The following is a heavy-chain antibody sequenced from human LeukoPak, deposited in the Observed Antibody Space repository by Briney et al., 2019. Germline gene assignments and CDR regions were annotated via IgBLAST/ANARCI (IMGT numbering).Heavy chain of an antibody. D-gene: IGHD2-15*01. CDR3: AKDPLCSGGSCYGYFQH. V-gene: IGHV3-23*01. Sequence: GGSLRLSCAASGFTFSSYAMTWVRQAPGKGLEWVSIISGSGDSAYYADSVKGRFTISRGNSKNTLYLQMNSLRAEDTAVYYCAKDPLCSGGSCYGYFQHWGQGSLVTVSS. CDR2: ISGSGDSA. CDR1: GFTFSSYA. J-gene: IGHJ1*01.